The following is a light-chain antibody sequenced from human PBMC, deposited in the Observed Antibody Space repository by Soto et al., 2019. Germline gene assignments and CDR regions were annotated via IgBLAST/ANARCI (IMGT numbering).Light chain of an antibody. Sequence: EIVLTQSPGTLSLSPGDRATLSCRAGQSVSSHFLAWYQQKPGQAPRLLIHGTSSRATGIPDRFSGNGSGTDFTLTISSLEPEDFAVYYCQQYGSSPPVTFGQGTKVDIK. CDR1: QSVSSHF. CDR3: QQYGSSPPVT. J-gene: IGKJ1*01. CDR2: GTS. V-gene: IGKV3-20*01.